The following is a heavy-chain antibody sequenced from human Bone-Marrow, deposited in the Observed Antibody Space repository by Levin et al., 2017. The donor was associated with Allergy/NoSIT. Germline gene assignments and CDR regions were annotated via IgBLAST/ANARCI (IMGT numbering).Heavy chain of an antibody. CDR1: GGSIGSAGYH. Sequence: LRLSCTVSGGSIGSAGYHWTWIRQSPGTGLEWIGYISYRGTTYYNPSLKSRLTMSLDTSEQRFSLNLNSVTAADTAIYYCARLDGYYFDYWGQGTLVTVSS. CDR2: ISYRGTT. CDR3: ARLDGYYFDY. J-gene: IGHJ4*02. D-gene: IGHD3-9*01. V-gene: IGHV4-31*03.